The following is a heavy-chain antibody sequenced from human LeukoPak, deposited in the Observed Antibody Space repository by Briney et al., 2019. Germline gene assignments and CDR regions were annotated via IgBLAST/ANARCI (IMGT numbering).Heavy chain of an antibody. Sequence: SVKVSCKASGGTFSSYAISWVRQAPGQGLEWMGGIIPIFGTANYAQKFQGRVTMTRDMSTSTVYMELSSLRSEDTAVYYCARVIDGSDAFDIWGQGTMVTVSS. CDR1: GGTFSSYA. CDR3: ARVIDGSDAFDI. J-gene: IGHJ3*02. CDR2: IIPIFGTA. D-gene: IGHD5-24*01. V-gene: IGHV1-69*05.